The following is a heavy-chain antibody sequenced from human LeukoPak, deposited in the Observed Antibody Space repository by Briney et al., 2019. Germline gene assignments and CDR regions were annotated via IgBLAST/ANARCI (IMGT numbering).Heavy chain of an antibody. CDR3: ARGPYYDSSGYYDAFDI. J-gene: IGHJ3*02. CDR1: GGTFSSYA. CDR2: IIPIFGTA. Sequence: SVKVSCKASGGTFSSYAISWVRQAPGQGLEWMGGIIPIFGTANYAQKFQGRVTITADKSTSTAYMELSSLRSEDTAVYYCARGPYYDSSGYYDAFDIWGQGTMVTVSS. V-gene: IGHV1-69*06. D-gene: IGHD3-22*01.